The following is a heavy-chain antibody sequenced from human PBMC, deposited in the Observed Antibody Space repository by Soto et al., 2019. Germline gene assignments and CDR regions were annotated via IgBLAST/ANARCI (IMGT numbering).Heavy chain of an antibody. D-gene: IGHD3-16*01. CDR1: GGTFSSYS. CDR3: ARGLLGEDYYYGMDF. Sequence: ASVKVSCKASGGTFSSYSISWVRQAPGQGLEWMGGIIPIFGTANYAQKFQGRVTITADESTSTAYMELSSLRSEDTAVYYCARGLLGEDYYYGMDFWGQGTTVTVSS. J-gene: IGHJ6*02. CDR2: IIPIFGTA. V-gene: IGHV1-69*13.